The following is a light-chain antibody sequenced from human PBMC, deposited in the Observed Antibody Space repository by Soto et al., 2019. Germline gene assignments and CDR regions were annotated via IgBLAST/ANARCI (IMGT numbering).Light chain of an antibody. CDR3: SSYTSSSTRV. CDR1: SSDVGGYNY. V-gene: IGLV2-14*01. J-gene: IGLJ1*01. Sequence: QSVLTQPXSVSGSPGQSXTIXCTGTSSDVGGYNYVSWYQQHPGKAPKLMIYDVSNRPSGVSNRFSGSKSGNXASLTISGLXXEDXADYYXSSYTSSSTRVFGTGTKLTXX. CDR2: DVS.